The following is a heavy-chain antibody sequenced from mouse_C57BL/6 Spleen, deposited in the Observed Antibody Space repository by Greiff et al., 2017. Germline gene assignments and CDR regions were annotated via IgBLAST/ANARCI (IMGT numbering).Heavy chain of an antibody. J-gene: IGHJ2*01. CDR3: VRDRDYDYAGGYFDY. D-gene: IGHD2-4*01. CDR1: GFTFNTYA. Sequence: EVQVVESGGGLVQPKGSLKLSCAASGFTFNTYAMHWVRQAPGKGLEWVARIRSKSSNYATYYADSVKDRFTISRDDSQSMLYLQMNNLKTEDTAMYYCVRDRDYDYAGGYFDYWGQGTTLTVSS. V-gene: IGHV10-3*01. CDR2: IRSKSSNYAT.